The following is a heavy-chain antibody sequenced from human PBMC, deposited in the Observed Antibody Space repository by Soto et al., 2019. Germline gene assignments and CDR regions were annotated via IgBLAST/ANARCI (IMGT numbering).Heavy chain of an antibody. V-gene: IGHV1-3*01. J-gene: IGHJ5*02. CDR1: GYTFTSYA. CDR3: ARDPYYYGSGSHNNKLYNWFDP. Sequence: ASVKVSCKASGYTFTSYAMHWVRQAPGQRLEWMGWINAGNGNTKYSQKFQGRVTITRDTSASTAYMELSSLRSEDTAVYYCARDPYYYGSGSHNNKLYNWFDPWGQGTMVTVYS. CDR2: INAGNGNT. D-gene: IGHD3-10*01.